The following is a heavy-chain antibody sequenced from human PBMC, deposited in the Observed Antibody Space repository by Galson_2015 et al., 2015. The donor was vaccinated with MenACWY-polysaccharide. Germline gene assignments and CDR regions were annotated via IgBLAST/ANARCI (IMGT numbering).Heavy chain of an antibody. J-gene: IGHJ4*02. Sequence: ATLSLTCAVSDSSISNGYFWGWLRPRRGQELVWSASIFHSGTTYYNPSFKSRVTISEEESKNQFSLKLSSVPAADTAVYYCARVEKYSGSFYILYWGQGTLVTVSS. CDR3: ARVEKYSGSFYILY. CDR1: DSSISNGYF. D-gene: IGHD1-26*01. CDR2: IFHSGTT. V-gene: IGHV4-38-2*01.